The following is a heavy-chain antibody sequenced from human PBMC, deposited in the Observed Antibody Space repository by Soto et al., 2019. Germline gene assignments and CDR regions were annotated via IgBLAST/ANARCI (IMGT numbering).Heavy chain of an antibody. CDR2: IYWDDDQ. CDR1: GLSFSTTGVG. CDR3: VNSLLRWDSGAIVVLNWFDP. J-gene: IGHJ5*02. V-gene: IGHV2-5*02. D-gene: IGHD5-18*01. Sequence: SGPTLVNPTETLTLTCTFSGLSFSTTGVGVGWVRQPPGKALEWLALIYWDDDQRYSPFLKNRLTITKDTSKNQVVLTMTDVDAMDTATYYCVNSLLRWDSGAIVVLNWFDPWGQGTLVTVSS.